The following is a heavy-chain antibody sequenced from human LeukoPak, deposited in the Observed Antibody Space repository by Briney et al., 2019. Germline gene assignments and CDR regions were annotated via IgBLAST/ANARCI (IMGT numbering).Heavy chain of an antibody. CDR1: GGSISSSSYY. CDR2: IYYSGST. Sequence: SETLSLTCTVSGGSISSSSYYWGWIRQPPGKGLEWIGSIYYSGSTYYNPSLKSRVTISVDTSKNQFSLKMNSMTAADTAMYYCARKLNWGLGAFDIWGQGALVTVSS. CDR3: ARKLNWGLGAFDI. V-gene: IGHV4-39*07. J-gene: IGHJ3*02. D-gene: IGHD7-27*01.